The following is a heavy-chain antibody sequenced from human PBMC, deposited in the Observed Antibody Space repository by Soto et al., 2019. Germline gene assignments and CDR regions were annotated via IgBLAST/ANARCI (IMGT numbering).Heavy chain of an antibody. CDR3: ARERVAVADIRANWFDP. D-gene: IGHD6-19*01. Sequence: VQLQQWGAGLLKPSETLSLTCAVYAGSFSGYYWSWIRQPPGKGLEWIGEINHSGSTNYNPSLKSRVTISVDTSKNQFSLKLSSVTAADTAVYYCARERVAVADIRANWFDPWGQGTLVTVSS. CDR2: INHSGST. J-gene: IGHJ5*02. CDR1: AGSFSGYY. V-gene: IGHV4-34*01.